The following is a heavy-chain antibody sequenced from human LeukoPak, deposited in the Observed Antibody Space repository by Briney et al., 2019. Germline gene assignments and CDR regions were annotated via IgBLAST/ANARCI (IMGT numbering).Heavy chain of an antibody. V-gene: IGHV4-61*02. D-gene: IGHD4/OR15-4a*01. CDR2: IYTSGST. CDR1: GGSISSGSYY. CDR3: ARVGYGGWGIVDY. Sequence: PSQTLSLTCTVSGGSISSGSYYWSWIRQPAGKGLEWIGRIYTSGSTNYNPSLKSRVTISVDTSKNQFSLKLSSVTAADTAVYFCARVGYGGWGIVDYWGQGTLVTVSS. J-gene: IGHJ4*02.